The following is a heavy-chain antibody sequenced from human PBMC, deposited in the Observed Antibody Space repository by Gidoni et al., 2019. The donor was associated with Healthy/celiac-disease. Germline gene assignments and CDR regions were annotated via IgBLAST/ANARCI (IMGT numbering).Heavy chain of an antibody. J-gene: IGHJ2*01. CDR1: GFTFSSYG. CDR3: ARDQESRDWYFDL. Sequence: QVQLVESGGGVVQPGRSLRLSCAASGFTFSSYGMHWVRQAPGKGLEWVAVIWYDGSNKYYADSVKGRFTISRDNSKNTLYLQMNSLRAEDTAVYYCARDQESRDWYFDLWGRGTLVTVSS. V-gene: IGHV3-33*08. CDR2: IWYDGSNK.